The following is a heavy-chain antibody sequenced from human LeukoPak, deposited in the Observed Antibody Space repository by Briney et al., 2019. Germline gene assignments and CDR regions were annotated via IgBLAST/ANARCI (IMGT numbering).Heavy chain of an antibody. CDR2: IRCDGSNK. Sequence: PGGSLRLSCAASGFTFSSYGMHWVRQAPGKGLEWVAFIRCDGSNKYYADSVKGRFTISRDNSKNTLYLQMNSLRAEDTAVYYCAKGAHLRFLEWLLSDDAFDIWGQGTMVTVSS. J-gene: IGHJ3*02. D-gene: IGHD3-3*01. V-gene: IGHV3-30*02. CDR3: AKGAHLRFLEWLLSDDAFDI. CDR1: GFTFSSYG.